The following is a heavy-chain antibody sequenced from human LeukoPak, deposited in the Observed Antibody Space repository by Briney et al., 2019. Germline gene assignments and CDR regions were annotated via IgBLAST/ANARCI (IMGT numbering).Heavy chain of an antibody. CDR1: GFTFDAYE. D-gene: IGHD2/OR15-2a*01. CDR2: ISGSGRTI. Sequence: GGSLRLSCAASGFTFDAYEINWVRQAPGKGLEWVSYISGSGRTIYYADSVKGRFTISWDNAKNSVYLQMNRLRAEDTVVYYCARGVYGRFDSWGQGTLVTVSS. CDR3: ARGVYGRFDS. J-gene: IGHJ5*01. V-gene: IGHV3-48*03.